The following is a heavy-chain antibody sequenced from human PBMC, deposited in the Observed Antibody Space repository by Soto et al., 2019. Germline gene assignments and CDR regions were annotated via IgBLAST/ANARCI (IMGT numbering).Heavy chain of an antibody. V-gene: IGHV1-69*13. D-gene: IGHD6-13*01. CDR3: ARGGEQQLYIYYYYRLDV. CDR1: GGTFSSYA. CDR2: IIPIFGTA. J-gene: IGHJ6*02. Sequence: SVKVSCKASGGTFSSYAISWVRQAPGQGLEWMGGIIPIFGTANYAQKFQGRVTITADESTSTAYMELSSLRSEDTAVYYCARGGEQQLYIYYYYRLDVWGQGTTVTVYS.